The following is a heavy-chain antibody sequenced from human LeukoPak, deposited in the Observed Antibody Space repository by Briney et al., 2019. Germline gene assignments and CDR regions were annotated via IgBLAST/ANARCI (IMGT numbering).Heavy chain of an antibody. Sequence: GESLKISCKGSGYSFTSYWIGWVRQMPGKGLEWMGIIYPGDSDTRYSPSFQGQVTISADKPISTAYLQRSSLKASDTAMYYCARQRVYSSSRYFDYWGQGTLVTVPS. D-gene: IGHD6-19*01. V-gene: IGHV5-51*01. CDR3: ARQRVYSSSRYFDY. J-gene: IGHJ4*02. CDR2: IYPGDSDT. CDR1: GYSFTSYW.